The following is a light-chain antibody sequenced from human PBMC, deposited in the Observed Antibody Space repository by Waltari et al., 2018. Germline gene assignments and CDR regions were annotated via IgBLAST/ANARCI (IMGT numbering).Light chain of an antibody. Sequence: EIVFTQSPATLSLSAGERATLSCRASQIVGTNLAWYQKSPGQAPRLLIYDAFDRAAGVPARFSGSSSGVEFTLTISSLEPEDSGVYFCQQRYKWPHSFGGGTKVEI. V-gene: IGKV3-11*01. CDR1: QIVGTN. J-gene: IGKJ4*01. CDR3: QQRYKWPHS. CDR2: DAF.